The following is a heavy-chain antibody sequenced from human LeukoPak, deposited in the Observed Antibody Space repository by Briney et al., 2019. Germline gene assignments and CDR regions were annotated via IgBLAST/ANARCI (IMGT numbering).Heavy chain of an antibody. V-gene: IGHV3-48*01. J-gene: IGHJ5*02. D-gene: IGHD3-10*01. CDR2: ISSASNTI. CDR1: GFTFSSYS. CDR3: ARDGWFGDYNWFDP. Sequence: GESLRLSCAASGFTFSSYSMNWVRQAPGKGLEWVSYISSASNTIYYANSVKGRFTISRDNAKNSLYLQMNSLRAEDTAMYYCARDGWFGDYNWFDPWGQGTLVTVSS.